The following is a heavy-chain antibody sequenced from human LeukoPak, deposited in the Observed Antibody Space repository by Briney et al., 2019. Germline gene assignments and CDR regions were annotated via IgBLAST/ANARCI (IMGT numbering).Heavy chain of an antibody. Sequence: SSETLSLTCTVSGGSISSYYWSWIRQPPGKGLEWIGYIYYSGSTNYNPSLKSRVTISVDTSKNQFSLKLSSVTAADTAVYYCARVAYLVSYFYYMDVWGKGTTVTISS. CDR2: IYYSGST. CDR3: ARVAYLVSYFYYMDV. D-gene: IGHD2/OR15-2a*01. CDR1: GGSISSYY. V-gene: IGHV4-59*01. J-gene: IGHJ6*03.